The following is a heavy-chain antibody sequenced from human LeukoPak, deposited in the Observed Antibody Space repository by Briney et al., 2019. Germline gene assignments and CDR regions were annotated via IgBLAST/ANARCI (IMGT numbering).Heavy chain of an antibody. D-gene: IGHD2-15*01. CDR1: GYTFTGYY. V-gene: IGHV1-2*02. J-gene: IGHJ4*02. Sequence: ASVEVSCKASGYTFTGYYMHWVRQAPGQGLEWMGWINPNSGGTNYAQKFQGRVTMTRDTSISTAYMELSRLRSDDTAVYYCARALKRIVVVVAARLVPLDYWGQGTLVTVSS. CDR3: ARALKRIVVVVAARLVPLDY. CDR2: INPNSGGT.